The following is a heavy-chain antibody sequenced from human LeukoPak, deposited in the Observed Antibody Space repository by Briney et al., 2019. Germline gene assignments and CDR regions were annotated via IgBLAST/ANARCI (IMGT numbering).Heavy chain of an antibody. V-gene: IGHV3-30*18. CDR2: ISYDGSNK. CDR1: GXTFSRYG. CDR3: AKDRYSGYDCFDC. D-gene: IGHD5-12*01. J-gene: IGHJ4*02. Sequence: GGSLGLSCAASGXTFSRYGMHWVRQAPGKGLEWVAVISYDGSNKYYGDSAKGRFTISRDNSKNTLYLQMNSLRAEDTAVYYCAKDRYSGYDCFDCWGQGTLVTVSS.